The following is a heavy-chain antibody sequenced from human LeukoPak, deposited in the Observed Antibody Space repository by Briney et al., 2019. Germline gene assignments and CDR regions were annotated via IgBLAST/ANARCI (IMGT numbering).Heavy chain of an antibody. J-gene: IGHJ6*02. CDR3: AKDLKYYDYVWGSYRPAKDYGMDV. D-gene: IGHD3-16*02. CDR1: GFTFSSYG. Sequence: GGSLRLSCAASGFTFSSYGMHWVRQAPGKGLEWVAVISYDGSNKDYADSVKGRFTISRDNSKNTLYLQMNSLRAEDTAVYYCAKDLKYYDYVWGSYRPAKDYGMDVWGQGTTVTVSS. V-gene: IGHV3-30*18. CDR2: ISYDGSNK.